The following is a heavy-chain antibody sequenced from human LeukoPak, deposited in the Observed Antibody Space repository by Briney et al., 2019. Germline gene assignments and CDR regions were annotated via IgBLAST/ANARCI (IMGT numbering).Heavy chain of an antibody. Sequence: SVKVSCKASGGTFSTYAISWVRQAPGQELEWVGRIIPILGIANYAQKFQGRVTITADKSTSTAYMELSSLRSEDTAVYYCARSPLGGSYSYYFDYWGQGTLVTVSS. D-gene: IGHD1-26*01. CDR2: IIPILGIA. CDR1: GGTFSTYA. J-gene: IGHJ4*02. V-gene: IGHV1-69*04. CDR3: ARSPLGGSYSYYFDY.